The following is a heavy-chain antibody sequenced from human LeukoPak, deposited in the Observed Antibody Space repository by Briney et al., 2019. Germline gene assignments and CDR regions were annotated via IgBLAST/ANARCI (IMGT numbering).Heavy chain of an antibody. V-gene: IGHV4-39*01. J-gene: IGHJ5*02. CDR3: ARCGSRQVGFWSGYYPPGNWFDP. CDR2: IYDSGST. D-gene: IGHD3-3*01. CDR1: GASISGSGYY. Sequence: SETLSLTCTVSGASISGSGYYWGWIRQPPGKGLEWIGNIYDSGSTYYNASLQSRVTISIDTSKNQFSLKLSSVTAADTAVYYCARCGSRQVGFWSGYYPPGNWFDPWGQGTLVTVSS.